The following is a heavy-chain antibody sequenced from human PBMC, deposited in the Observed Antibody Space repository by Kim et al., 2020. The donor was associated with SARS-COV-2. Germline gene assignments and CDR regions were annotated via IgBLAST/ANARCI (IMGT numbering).Heavy chain of an antibody. CDR2: T. CDR3: ARVIAVAGIPYY. D-gene: IGHD6-19*01. J-gene: IGHJ4*01. V-gene: IGHV4-39*01. Sequence: TYCNPSLKSRVPISLDTSKNQFSLGLSSVTAADTAVYYCARVIAVAGIPYYWGQGTLVTDSS.